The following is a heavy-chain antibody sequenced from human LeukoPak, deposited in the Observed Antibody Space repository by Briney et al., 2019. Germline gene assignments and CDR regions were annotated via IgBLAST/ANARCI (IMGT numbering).Heavy chain of an antibody. V-gene: IGHV3-43*02. CDR3: AKTYCGGDCYSRALAFDI. Sequence: GGSLRLSCAASGFTLDDYAMHWVRQAPGKGLEWVSLISGDGGSTYYADSVKGRFTISRDNSKNSLYLQMNSLRTEDTALYYCAKTYCGGDCYSRALAFDIWGQGTMVTVSS. CDR2: ISGDGGST. CDR1: GFTLDDYA. J-gene: IGHJ3*02. D-gene: IGHD2-21*02.